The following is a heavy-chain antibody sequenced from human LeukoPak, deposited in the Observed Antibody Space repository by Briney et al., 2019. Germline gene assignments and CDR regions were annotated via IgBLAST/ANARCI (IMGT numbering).Heavy chain of an antibody. Sequence: SETLSLTCTLSGYSINSGYYGVWIRQPPGKGLEWIGYIYYSGSTNYNPSLKSRVTISVDTSKNQFSLKLSSVTAADTAVYYCARVISSSWGYYYYMDVWGKGTTVTVSS. CDR3: ARVISSSWGYYYYMDV. CDR2: IYYSGST. D-gene: IGHD6-13*01. V-gene: IGHV4-61*01. J-gene: IGHJ6*03. CDR1: GYSINSGYY.